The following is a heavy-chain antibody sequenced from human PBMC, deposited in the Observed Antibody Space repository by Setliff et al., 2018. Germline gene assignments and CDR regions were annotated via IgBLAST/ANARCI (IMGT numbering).Heavy chain of an antibody. CDR3: ARGGYSRGPPVYYFDY. J-gene: IGHJ4*02. Sequence: SETLSLTCAVYGASFSDTYWSWIRQPPGKGLEWIGDINYLGNTNYNPSLKSRVTISVDTSKNQFSLKLSSVTAADTAVYYCARGGYSRGPPVYYFDYWGQGTLVTVSS. D-gene: IGHD5-12*01. V-gene: IGHV4-34*01. CDR1: GASFSDTY. CDR2: INYLGNT.